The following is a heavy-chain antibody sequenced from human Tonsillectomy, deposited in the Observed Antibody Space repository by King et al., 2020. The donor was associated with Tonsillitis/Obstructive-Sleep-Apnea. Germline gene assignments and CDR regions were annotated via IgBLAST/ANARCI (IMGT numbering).Heavy chain of an antibody. CDR3: ARLLYSSSWSHGYYYMDV. CDR2: IYYNGST. Sequence: QLQLQESGPGLEKPSETLSLSCTVSGGAIRSSYYWGWIRQPPGKGLEWIGNIYYNGSTSYNPSLKSRVTISVDTSKNQFSLKVSSVTASDTAVYYCARLLYSSSWSHGYYYMDVWGKGTTVTVSS. V-gene: IGHV4-39*01. D-gene: IGHD6-13*01. CDR1: GGAIRSSYY. J-gene: IGHJ6*03.